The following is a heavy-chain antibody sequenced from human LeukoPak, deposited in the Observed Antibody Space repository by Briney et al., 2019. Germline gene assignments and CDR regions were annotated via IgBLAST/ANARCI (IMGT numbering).Heavy chain of an antibody. J-gene: IGHJ4*02. Sequence: GGSLRLSCAASGFTFSGSAMHWVRQASGKGLEWVGRIRSKANRYATAYAASVNGRFTISRDDSKNTAYLQMNSLKTEDTAVYYCTSATAVVTPEWGQGTLVTVSS. CDR1: GFTFSGSA. CDR2: IRSKANRYAT. D-gene: IGHD4-23*01. V-gene: IGHV3-73*01. CDR3: TSATAVVTPE.